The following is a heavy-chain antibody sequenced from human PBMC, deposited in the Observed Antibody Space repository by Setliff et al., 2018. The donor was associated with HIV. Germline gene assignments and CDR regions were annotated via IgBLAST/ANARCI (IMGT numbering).Heavy chain of an antibody. Sequence: GGSLRLSCAASGFTFDDYTMHWVRQAPGKAPEWVSLISWDGYNTYYADSVKGRFTISRDNAKNSVYLQMHSLRVEDTAVYYCAAVPWGHSSLIIDHWGQGTPVTVSS. D-gene: IGHD3-16*01. CDR2: ISWDGYNT. CDR3: AAVPWGHSSLIIDH. CDR1: GFTFDDYT. V-gene: IGHV3-43*01. J-gene: IGHJ4*02.